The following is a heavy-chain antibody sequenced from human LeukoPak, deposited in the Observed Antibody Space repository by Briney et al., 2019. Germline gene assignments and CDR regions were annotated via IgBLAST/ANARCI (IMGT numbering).Heavy chain of an antibody. Sequence: PGGSLRLSCAASGFTFSSYSMNWVRQAPGKGLEWVSSISSSSSYIYYADSVKGRFTISRDNAKNSPYLQMNSLRAEDTAVYYCARDPRGSSWYVSFGMDVWGQGTTVTVSS. J-gene: IGHJ6*02. D-gene: IGHD6-13*01. V-gene: IGHV3-21*01. CDR2: ISSSSSYI. CDR1: GFTFSSYS. CDR3: ARDPRGSSWYVSFGMDV.